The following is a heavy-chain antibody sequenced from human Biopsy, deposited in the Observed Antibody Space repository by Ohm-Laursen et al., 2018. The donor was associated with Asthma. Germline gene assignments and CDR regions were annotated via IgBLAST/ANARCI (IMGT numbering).Heavy chain of an antibody. D-gene: IGHD6-19*01. V-gene: IGHV3-53*01. Sequence: SLKLSCAASVFTLRNGWVSWVRQAPGKGLEWVSVIYSGGTSDTADSVRGRFTISRDFYKNTLYLQMDSLRAEDTAVYYCARGDSSGWSHYYFDYWGQGTLVTVSS. CDR1: VFTLRNGW. J-gene: IGHJ4*02. CDR3: ARGDSSGWSHYYFDY. CDR2: IYSGGTS.